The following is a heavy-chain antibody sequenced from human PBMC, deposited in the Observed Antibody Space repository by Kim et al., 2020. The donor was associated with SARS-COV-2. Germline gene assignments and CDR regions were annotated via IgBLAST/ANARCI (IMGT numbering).Heavy chain of an antibody. CDR3: ARTRRWYYYGSGSLGY. CDR1: GYTFTSYD. Sequence: ASVKVSCKASGYTFTSYDINWVRQATGQGLEWMGWMNPNSGNTGYAQKFQGRVTMTRNTSISTAYMELSSLRSEDTAVYYCARTRRWYYYGSGSLGYWGQGTLVTVSS. V-gene: IGHV1-8*01. CDR2: MNPNSGNT. D-gene: IGHD3-10*01. J-gene: IGHJ4*02.